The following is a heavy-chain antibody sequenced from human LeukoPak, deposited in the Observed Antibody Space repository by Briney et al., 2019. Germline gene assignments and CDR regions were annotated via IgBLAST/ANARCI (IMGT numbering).Heavy chain of an antibody. J-gene: IGHJ4*02. V-gene: IGHV3-23*01. CDR3: ARDFSPLYDSSGSLDY. CDR2: ISGTGAGT. Sequence: PGGSLRLSCAASGFTFSTYAMTWVRQAPGRGLEWVSSISGTGAGTQYADSVKGRFTISRDNAKNSLYLQMNSLRAEDTAVYYCARDFSPLYDSSGSLDYWGQGTLVTVSS. CDR1: GFTFSTYA. D-gene: IGHD3-22*01.